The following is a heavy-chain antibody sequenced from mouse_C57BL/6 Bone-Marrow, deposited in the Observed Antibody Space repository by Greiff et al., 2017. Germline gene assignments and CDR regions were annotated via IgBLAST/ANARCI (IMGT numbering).Heavy chain of an antibody. Sequence: QVQLQQSGPELVKPGASVKISCKASGYAFSSSWMNWVKQRPGKGLEWIGRIYPGDGDTNYNGKVKGKATLTADKASSTAYMQLSSLTSEDSAVYFCARNYYGSRYFDVWGTGTTVTVSS. V-gene: IGHV1-82*01. CDR1: GYAFSSSW. CDR2: IYPGDGDT. J-gene: IGHJ1*03. CDR3: ARNYYGSRYFDV. D-gene: IGHD1-1*01.